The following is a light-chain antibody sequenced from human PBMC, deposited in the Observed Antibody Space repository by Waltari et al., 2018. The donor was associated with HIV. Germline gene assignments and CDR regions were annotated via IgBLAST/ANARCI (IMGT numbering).Light chain of an antibody. Sequence: VMTQSPDSLAVSLGERVTINCKSSQSLFYSSNNKNYLAWYQQKPGQPPKLLIHWASTRISGVPDRFSGSGSATEFTLTIRSLQAEDVAVYYCHQYFSTPQTFGQGTKVEVK. CDR1: QSLFYSSNNKNY. CDR3: HQYFSTPQT. J-gene: IGKJ1*01. CDR2: WAS. V-gene: IGKV4-1*01.